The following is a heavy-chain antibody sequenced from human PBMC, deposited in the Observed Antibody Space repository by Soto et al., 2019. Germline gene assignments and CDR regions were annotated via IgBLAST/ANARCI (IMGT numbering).Heavy chain of an antibody. Sequence: QVQLEQSGPEVKRPGTSVKVSCKASGGAFGRYSVSWVRQAPGQGLEWIGGVIPVFNTSNYSLKFQGKVAIFADLSTSSVFMELRSLRSEDMAIYYCARGDEMTAVTIFEYWGQGTLVTVSS. J-gene: IGHJ4*02. V-gene: IGHV1-69*01. D-gene: IGHD4-17*01. CDR3: ARGDEMTAVTIFEY. CDR2: VIPVFNTS. CDR1: GGAFGRYS.